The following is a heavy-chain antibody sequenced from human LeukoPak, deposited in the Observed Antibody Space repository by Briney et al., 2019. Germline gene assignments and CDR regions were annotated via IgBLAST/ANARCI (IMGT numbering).Heavy chain of an antibody. CDR3: AREASRKTVAGTIDY. CDR2: INPNSGGT. Sequence: ASVKVSCKASGYTFTGYYMHWVRQAPGQGLEWMGWINPNSGGTNYAQKFQGRVTMTRDTSISTAYMELSRLRSDDTAVYYCAREASRKTVAGTIDYWGQGTLVTVSS. V-gene: IGHV1-2*02. CDR1: GYTFTGYY. J-gene: IGHJ4*02. D-gene: IGHD6-19*01.